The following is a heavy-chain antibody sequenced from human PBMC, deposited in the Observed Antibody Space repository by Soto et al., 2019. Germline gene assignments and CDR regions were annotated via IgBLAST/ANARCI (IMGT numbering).Heavy chain of an antibody. J-gene: IGHJ6*02. V-gene: IGHV4-4*02. CDR1: GGSISRSNW. CDR3: ARDDCSGGSCYSPYGMNV. D-gene: IGHD2-15*01. Sequence: SETLSLTCAGSGGSISRSNWWSWVRQPPGKGLEGIGEIYHSGSTNYNPSLKSRGTISVDKSKNQFSLKLSSVTAADTAVYYCARDDCSGGSCYSPYGMNVWGQGTTVTVSS. CDR2: IYHSGST.